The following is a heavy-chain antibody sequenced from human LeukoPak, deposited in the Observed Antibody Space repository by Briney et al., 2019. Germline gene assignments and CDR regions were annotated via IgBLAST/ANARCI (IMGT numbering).Heavy chain of an antibody. V-gene: IGHV3-48*03. CDR1: GFTFSSYE. CDR3: ARYSMIAVDDAFDI. CDR2: ISSSGSTI. D-gene: IGHD3-22*01. Sequence: PGGSLRLSCAASGFTFSSYEMNWVRQAPGKGLEWVSYISSSGSTIYYADSVKGRFTISRDNAKNSLYLQMNSLRAEDTAVYYCARYSMIAVDDAFDIWGQGTMVTVSS. J-gene: IGHJ3*02.